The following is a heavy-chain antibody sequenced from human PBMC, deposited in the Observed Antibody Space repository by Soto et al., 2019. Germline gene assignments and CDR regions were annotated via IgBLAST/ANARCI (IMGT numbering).Heavy chain of an antibody. J-gene: IGHJ4*02. CDR3: WRHDKTALPPLDS. CDR2: TIPAFGTA. CDR1: GAGDTFSNYG. Sequence: QVHLVQSGAEVKSPGSAVKVSCKVSGAGDTFSNYGLHWMRQAPGQGLEWMGGTIPAFGTANYAQKFQGRVTRPASTSRTTAYMELSSLRSDDTAVYYCWRHDKTALPPLDSWGQGTLVSVSS. V-gene: IGHV1-69*06. D-gene: IGHD1-1*01.